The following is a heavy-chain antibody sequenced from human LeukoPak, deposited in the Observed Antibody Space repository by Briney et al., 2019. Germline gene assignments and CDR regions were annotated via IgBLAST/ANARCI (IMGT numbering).Heavy chain of an antibody. D-gene: IGHD3-10*02. CDR2: ISAYNGNT. CDR1: GYTFTSYG. V-gene: IGHV1-18*01. Sequence: ASVKVSCKASGYTFTSYGISWVRQAPGQGLEWMGWISAYNGNTNYAQKLQGRVTMTTDTSTSTAHMELRSLRSDDTAVYYCARDLRPMVGSYYYGMDVWGQGTTVTVSS. J-gene: IGHJ6*02. CDR3: ARDLRPMVGSYYYGMDV.